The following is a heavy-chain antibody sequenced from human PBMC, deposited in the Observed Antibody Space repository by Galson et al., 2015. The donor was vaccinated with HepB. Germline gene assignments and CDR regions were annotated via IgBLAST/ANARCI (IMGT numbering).Heavy chain of an antibody. CDR1: GFTFSTSG. Sequence: SLRLSCAASGFTFSTSGMHWVRQAPGRGLEWVAAISDDGSNKHSTDSVKGRFIISRDNSKNTLFLQMNGLRVEDTAVYYCTKGAYRNILMSGGWFDPWGQGTLVSVSS. CDR3: TKGAYRNILMSGGWFDP. D-gene: IGHD3-10*02. CDR2: ISDDGSNK. J-gene: IGHJ5*02. V-gene: IGHV3-30*18.